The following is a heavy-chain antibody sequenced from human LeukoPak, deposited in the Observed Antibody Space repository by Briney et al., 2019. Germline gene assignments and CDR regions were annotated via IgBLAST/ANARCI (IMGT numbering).Heavy chain of an antibody. D-gene: IGHD4-17*01. CDR3: AREGEYGDSYY. V-gene: IGHV4-30-2*01. J-gene: IGHJ4*02. Sequence: SETLSLTCTVPGDSFSSDSYYWNWIRQAPGKGPEWIGNIYRGRTRFNPALTRRVTISLDMSKTKVSLSLTSVTAADTARYYCAREGEYGDSYYWGQGILVIVSA. CDR1: GDSFSSDSYY. CDR2: IYRGRT.